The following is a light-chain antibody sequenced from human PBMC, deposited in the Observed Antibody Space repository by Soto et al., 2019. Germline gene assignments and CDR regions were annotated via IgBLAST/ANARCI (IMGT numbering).Light chain of an antibody. V-gene: IGKV3-15*01. Sequence: VMTQSPATLSLSPGEISTLSCRASQNLRSSLAWYQQKPGQAPRLLIYGASTRATGIPARYSGSGSGTEFNLTIGSLQSEDFAVYYCQQYNNWPRTFGQGTKVDI. CDR3: QQYNNWPRT. CDR1: QNLRSS. J-gene: IGKJ1*01. CDR2: GAS.